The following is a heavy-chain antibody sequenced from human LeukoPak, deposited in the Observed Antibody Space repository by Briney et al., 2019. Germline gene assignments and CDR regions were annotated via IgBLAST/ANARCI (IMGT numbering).Heavy chain of an antibody. D-gene: IGHD5-24*01. CDR3: AKDGRATITFDY. J-gene: IGHJ4*02. CDR1: GFTFSSYA. CDR2: ISGGGGDT. V-gene: IGHV3-23*01. Sequence: QPGGSLRLSCGASGFTFSSYAMSWVRQAPGKGLEWVSVISGGGGDTFYADSVKGRFTISRDNSKNTLYLQMNSLRAEDTAVYYCAKDGRATITFDYWGQGTLVTVFS.